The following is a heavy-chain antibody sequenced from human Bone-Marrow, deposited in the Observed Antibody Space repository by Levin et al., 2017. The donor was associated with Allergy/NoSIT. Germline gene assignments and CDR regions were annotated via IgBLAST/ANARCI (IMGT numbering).Heavy chain of an antibody. CDR2: ISHSGST. V-gene: IGHV4-4*02. J-gene: IGHJ6*02. CDR3: AGSVKLKGRRFLGWPIGGGITGYGMDV. Sequence: SCAVSGGSISSSNWWSWVRQPPGKGLEWIGEISHSGSTNYNPSLKSRVTISVDKSKNQFSLKLSSVTAADTAVYYCAGSVKLKGRRFLGWPIGGGITGYGMDVWGQGTTVTVSS. CDR1: GGSISSSNW. D-gene: IGHD3-3*01.